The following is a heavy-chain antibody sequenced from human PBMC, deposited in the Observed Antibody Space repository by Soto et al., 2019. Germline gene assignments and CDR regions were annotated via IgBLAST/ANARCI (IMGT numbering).Heavy chain of an antibody. Sequence: PGGSLRLSCAASGFTFSNAWMNWVRQAPGKGLEWVGRIKSKADGGTTEHAAPVKGRFTISRDDSKNTVYLQMNSLKTEDTAVYYCTTLGHYYDSSPLDVWGPGTTVTVSS. CDR2: IKSKADGGTT. J-gene: IGHJ6*02. CDR1: GFTFSNAW. V-gene: IGHV3-15*07. CDR3: TTLGHYYDSSPLDV. D-gene: IGHD3-22*01.